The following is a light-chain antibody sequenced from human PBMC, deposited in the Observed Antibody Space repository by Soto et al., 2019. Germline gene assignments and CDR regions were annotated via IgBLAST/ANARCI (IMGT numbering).Light chain of an antibody. V-gene: IGLV1-44*01. J-gene: IGLJ2*01. CDR1: SSNIGSNT. CDR3: AAWYDSLNGPV. CDR2: SNN. Sequence: QAVVTQPPSASGTPGQRVTISCSGSSSNIGSNTVNWYQQLPGTAPKLLMYSNNQRPSGIPDRFSGSKSCTSASLAISGLQSEDEADYYCAAWYDSLNGPVFGGGTKLTVL.